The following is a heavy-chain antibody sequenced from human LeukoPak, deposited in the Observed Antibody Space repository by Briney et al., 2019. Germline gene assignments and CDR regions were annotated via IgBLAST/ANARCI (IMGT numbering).Heavy chain of an antibody. CDR1: GFTFSSYV. D-gene: IGHD3-22*01. Sequence: PGGSLRLSCAASGFTFSSYVMNWVRQAPGKGLEWVSYISSSGSTIYYADSVKGRFTISRDNAKNSLYLQMNSLRAEDTAVYYCARGDHYYDSSGYTVWGQGTLVTVSS. V-gene: IGHV3-48*03. CDR2: ISSSGSTI. CDR3: ARGDHYYDSSGYTV. J-gene: IGHJ4*02.